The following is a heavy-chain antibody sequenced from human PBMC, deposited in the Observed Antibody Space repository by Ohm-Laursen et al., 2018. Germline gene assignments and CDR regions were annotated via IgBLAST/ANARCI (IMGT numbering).Heavy chain of an antibody. V-gene: IGHV3-48*01. CDR3: ARDQTYASDI. CDR2: ISGRSSTK. CDR1: GFTFSSYS. Sequence: SLRLSCAASGFTFSSYSMNWVRQAPGKGLEWVSYISGRSSTKYYADSVKGRFIISRDNAKNSLYLQMNSLRAEDTAVYYCARDQTYASDIWGQGTEVTVSS. J-gene: IGHJ3*02.